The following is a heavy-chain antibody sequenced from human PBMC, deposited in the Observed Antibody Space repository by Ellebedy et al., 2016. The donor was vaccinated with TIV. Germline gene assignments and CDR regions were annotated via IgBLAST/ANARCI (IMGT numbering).Heavy chain of an antibody. CDR2: ISTTTTTI. CDR3: AVTYYYASSGRYPPVEYFHH. J-gene: IGHJ1*01. D-gene: IGHD3-22*01. Sequence: GESLKISCAASGFTFSDYYMSWIRQAPGKGLEWVSYISTTTTTIYYADSVKGRFTISRDNAENSLYLQMNSLGAEDTAVYYCAVTYYYASSGRYPPVEYFHHWGQGTLVTVSS. CDR1: GFTFSDYY. V-gene: IGHV3-11*01.